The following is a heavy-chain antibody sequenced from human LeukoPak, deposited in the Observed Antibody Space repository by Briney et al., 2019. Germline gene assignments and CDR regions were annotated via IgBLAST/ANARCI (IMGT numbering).Heavy chain of an antibody. CDR3: ASDFWGPDGMDV. J-gene: IGHJ6*02. CDR1: GGSFSGYY. V-gene: IGHV4-34*01. D-gene: IGHD3-3*01. Sequence: SETLSLTCAVYGGSFSGYYWSWIRQPPGKGREWMGEINHSGSTNYNPSLKSRVTISVDTSKNQFSLKLSSVTAADTAVYYCASDFWGPDGMDVWGQGTTVTVSS. CDR2: INHSGST.